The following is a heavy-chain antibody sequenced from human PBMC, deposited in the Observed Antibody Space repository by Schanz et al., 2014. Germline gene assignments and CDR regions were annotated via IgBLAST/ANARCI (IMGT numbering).Heavy chain of an antibody. D-gene: IGHD3-22*01. CDR1: GFTFSDYY. CDR3: AKSYDTSGYSGFDY. J-gene: IGHJ4*02. CDR2: ISGSGGST. V-gene: IGHV3-23*04. Sequence: VQLVESGGGLVKPGGSLRLSCAASGFTFSDYYMSWVRQAPGKGLEWVSAISGSGGSTYYADSVKGRFTISRDNSKNTLYLQMNSLRTEDTAVYFCAKSYDTSGYSGFDYWGQGTLVTVSS.